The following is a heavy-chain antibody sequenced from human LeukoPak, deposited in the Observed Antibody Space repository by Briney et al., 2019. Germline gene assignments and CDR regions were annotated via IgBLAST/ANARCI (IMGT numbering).Heavy chain of an antibody. J-gene: IGHJ4*02. D-gene: IGHD2-2*01. V-gene: IGHV5-51*01. Sequence: GESLKISCKGSGYSFTSYWIGWVRQMPGKGLEWMGIIYPGDSDTRYSPSFQGQVTISADKSISTAYLQWSSLKASDTAMYYCASLATTCSSTSCYLPSYFDYWGQGTLVTVSS. CDR2: IYPGDSDT. CDR1: GYSFTSYW. CDR3: ASLATTCSSTSCYLPSYFDY.